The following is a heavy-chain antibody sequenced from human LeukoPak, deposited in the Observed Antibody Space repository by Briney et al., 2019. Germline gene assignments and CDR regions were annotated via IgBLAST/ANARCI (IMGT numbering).Heavy chain of an antibody. Sequence: GASLKISCKGSGYSFTSYWIGWVRQMPGKGLEWMGIIYPGDSDTRYSPSFQGQVTISADKSISTAYLQWSSLKASDTAMYYCARLRSRSWSVFKDAFDIWGQGTMVTVSS. CDR3: ARLRSRSWSVFKDAFDI. CDR1: GYSFTSYW. CDR2: IYPGDSDT. J-gene: IGHJ3*02. D-gene: IGHD6-13*01. V-gene: IGHV5-51*01.